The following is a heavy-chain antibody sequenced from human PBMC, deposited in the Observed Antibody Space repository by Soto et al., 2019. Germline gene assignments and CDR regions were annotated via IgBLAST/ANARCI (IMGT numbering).Heavy chain of an antibody. CDR1: GGSISSYY. CDR3: ARDKITGLFDY. D-gene: IGHD2-8*02. V-gene: IGHV4-59*12. J-gene: IGHJ4*02. CDR2: IYYSGST. Sequence: SETLSLTCTVSGGSISSYYWSWIRQSPGKGLEWIGYIYYSGSTNYSPSLKSRVTISVDTSKNQFSLKLSSVTAADTAVYYCARDKITGLFDYWGQGTLVTVSS.